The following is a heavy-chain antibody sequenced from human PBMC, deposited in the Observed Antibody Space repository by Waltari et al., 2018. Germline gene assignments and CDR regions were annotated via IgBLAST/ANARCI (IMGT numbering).Heavy chain of an antibody. D-gene: IGHD3-16*01. CDR1: GGSISSSSYY. V-gene: IGHV4-39*07. Sequence: QLQLQESGPGLVKPSETLSLTCTVSGGSISSSSYYWGWIRQPPGKGLEWIGSIYYSGSTYYNPSLKSRVTISVDTSKNQFSLKLSSVTAADTAVYYCARDQGVTFGGVGDYYYYYGMDVWGQGTTVTVSS. CDR2: IYYSGST. J-gene: IGHJ6*02. CDR3: ARDQGVTFGGVGDYYYYYGMDV.